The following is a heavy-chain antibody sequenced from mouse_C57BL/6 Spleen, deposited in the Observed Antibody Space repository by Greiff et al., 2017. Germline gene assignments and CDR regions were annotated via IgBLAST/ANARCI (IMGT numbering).Heavy chain of an antibody. D-gene: IGHD1-1*01. Sequence: QVQLQQPGAELVRPGSSVKLSCKASGYTFTSYWMHWVKQRPIQGLEWIGNIDPSDSETHYNQKFKDKATLTVDKSSSTAYMQLSSLTSEDSAVYYCARRAVVASGYFDDWGQGTTLTVSS. CDR3: ARRAVVASGYFDD. V-gene: IGHV1-52*01. CDR1: GYTFTSYW. J-gene: IGHJ2*01. CDR2: IDPSDSET.